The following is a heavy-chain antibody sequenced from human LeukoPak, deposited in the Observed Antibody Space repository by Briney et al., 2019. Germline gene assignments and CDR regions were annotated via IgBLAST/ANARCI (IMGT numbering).Heavy chain of an antibody. V-gene: IGHV3-30-3*01. CDR2: ISYDGSNK. CDR1: GFTFSSYA. J-gene: IGHJ4*02. Sequence: QPGGSLRLSCAASGFTFSSYAMHWVRQAPGKGLEWVAVISYDGSNKYYADSVKGRFTISRDNSKNTLYLQMNSLRAEDTAVYYCARALAARGRYSSGWGYYFDYWGQGTLVTVSS. D-gene: IGHD6-19*01. CDR3: ARALAARGRYSSGWGYYFDY.